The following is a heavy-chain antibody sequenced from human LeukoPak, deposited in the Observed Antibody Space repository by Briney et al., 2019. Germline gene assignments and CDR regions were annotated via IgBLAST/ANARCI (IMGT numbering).Heavy chain of an antibody. CDR3: ARAMVRGVMKGSDY. D-gene: IGHD3-10*01. CDR1: GYTFTGYY. Sequence: GASVKVSCKASGYTFTGYYMHWVRQAPGQGLEWMGWINPNSGGTNYAQKFQGRVTMTRDTSISTAYMELSRLRSDDTAVYYCARAMVRGVMKGSDYWGQGTLVTVSS. J-gene: IGHJ4*02. V-gene: IGHV1-2*02. CDR2: INPNSGGT.